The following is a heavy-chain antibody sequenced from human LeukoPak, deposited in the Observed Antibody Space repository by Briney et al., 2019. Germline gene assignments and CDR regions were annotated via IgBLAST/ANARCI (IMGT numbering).Heavy chain of an antibody. Sequence: GASVKVSCKASGYTFTTTYINWVRQAPGQGLEWMGWISAYNGKTSYAQKFQGRVTMTTDSSTNTAYMDLTSLRSDDTAVYYCARRGTYYPCIDYWGQGTLATVSS. J-gene: IGHJ4*02. V-gene: IGHV1-18*01. CDR2: ISAYNGKT. CDR1: GYTFTTTY. D-gene: IGHD1-26*01. CDR3: ARRGTYYPCIDY.